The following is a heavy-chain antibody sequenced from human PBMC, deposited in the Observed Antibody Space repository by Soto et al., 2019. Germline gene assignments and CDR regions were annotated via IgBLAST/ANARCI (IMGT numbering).Heavy chain of an antibody. J-gene: IGHJ6*02. CDR1: GGTFSSYA. V-gene: IGHV1-69*01. D-gene: IGHD5-12*01. Sequence: QVQLVQSGAEVKKPGSSVKVSCKASGGTFSSYAISWVRQAPGQGVEWMGGIIPIFGTANYAQKFQGRVTITADGSTSTAYMELSSLRSEDTAVYYCASPQGGYDGSNYYYYGMDVWGQGTTVTVSS. CDR2: IIPIFGTA. CDR3: ASPQGGYDGSNYYYYGMDV.